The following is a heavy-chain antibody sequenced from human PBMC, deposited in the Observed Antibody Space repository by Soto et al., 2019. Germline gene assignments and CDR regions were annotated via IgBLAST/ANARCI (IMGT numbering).Heavy chain of an antibody. D-gene: IGHD2-21*02. V-gene: IGHV3-23*01. Sequence: EVQMLESGGDLVQPGGSLRLSCVASGFTFDNYALTWVRQAPGKGLEWVSGISGSGRTSNYADSVKGRFTISRDNSKNTLYLQMNSLRAEDTAVYYCAKDVISGDGFWLMDHWGQGTLVTVSS. CDR2: ISGSGRTS. CDR1: GFTFDNYA. CDR3: AKDVISGDGFWLMDH. J-gene: IGHJ4*02.